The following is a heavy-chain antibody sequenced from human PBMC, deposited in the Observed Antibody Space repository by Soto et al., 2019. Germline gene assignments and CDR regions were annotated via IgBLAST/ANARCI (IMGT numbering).Heavy chain of an antibody. V-gene: IGHV1-69*06. CDR1: GGTFNSYL. D-gene: IGHD2-15*01. CDR2: LIPAFGKA. CDR3: ARGLVQPPVGLYFDT. J-gene: IGHJ4*02. Sequence: QVQLVQSGAEVKNPGSSVKVSCMTSGGTFNSYLIDWVRQAPGQGLEWMGGLIPAFGKAKYAQKFQGRVTITAHKSTTTAYKELRTLTSEETAVYCCARGLVQPPVGLYFDTWGQGTLVTVSS.